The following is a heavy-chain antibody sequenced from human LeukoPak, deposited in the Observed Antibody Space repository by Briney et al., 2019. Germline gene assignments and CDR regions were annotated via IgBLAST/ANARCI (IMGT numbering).Heavy chain of an antibody. CDR1: GGTFSSYA. J-gene: IGHJ5*02. CDR3: ARLKRGIGAAGTSLRGWFDP. Sequence: ASVKVSCKASGGTFSSYAIAWVRQAPGQGLEWMGGIIPIFDTSNYAQKFQDRVTFTSDDSTRKAYMEPSSLRSEDTAVYYCARLKRGIGAAGTSLRGWFDPWGQGTLVTVSS. CDR2: IIPIFDTS. V-gene: IGHV1-69*13. D-gene: IGHD6-13*01.